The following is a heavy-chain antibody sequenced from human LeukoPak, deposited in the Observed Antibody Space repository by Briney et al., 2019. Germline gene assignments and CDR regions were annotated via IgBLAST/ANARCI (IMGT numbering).Heavy chain of an antibody. CDR2: INHSGST. CDR1: GGSFSGYY. V-gene: IGHV4-34*01. J-gene: IGHJ5*02. D-gene: IGHD6-19*01. Sequence: SETLSLTCAVYGGSFSGYYWSWIRQPPGNGLEWIGEINHSGSTNYNPSLKSRVTISVDTSKNQFSLKLSSVTAADTAVYYCAREYSSGWYQWFDPWGQGTLVTVSS. CDR3: AREYSSGWYQWFDP.